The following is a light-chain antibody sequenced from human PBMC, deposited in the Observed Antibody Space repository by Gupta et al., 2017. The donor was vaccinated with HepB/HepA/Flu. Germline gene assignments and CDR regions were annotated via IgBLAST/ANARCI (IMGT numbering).Light chain of an antibody. J-gene: IGLJ1*01. CDR2: DVS. V-gene: IGLV2-14*03. Sequence: QSALTQPASVSGSPGQSITISCTGTSIDVGAYTYVSWYQQHPGKAPKLMIYDVSNRPSGVSNRFSGSKSGNTASLTISGLQADDEADYYCNSYTSSSTLDYVFGTGTKVTVL. CDR1: SIDVGAYTY. CDR3: NSYTSSSTLDYV.